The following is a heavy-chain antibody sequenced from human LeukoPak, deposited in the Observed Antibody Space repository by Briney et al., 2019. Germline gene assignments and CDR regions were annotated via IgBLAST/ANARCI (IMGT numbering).Heavy chain of an antibody. V-gene: IGHV4-34*01. D-gene: IGHD6-13*01. CDR1: GGSFSGYY. J-gene: IGHJ3*02. Sequence: SETLSLTCAVYGGSFSGYYWSWIRQPPGKGLEWIGEINHSGSTNYNPSLKSRVTISVDTSKSQFSLKLSSVTAADTALYYCARLDGIAAVDNWGQGTMVIVSS. CDR2: INHSGST. CDR3: ARLDGIAAVDN.